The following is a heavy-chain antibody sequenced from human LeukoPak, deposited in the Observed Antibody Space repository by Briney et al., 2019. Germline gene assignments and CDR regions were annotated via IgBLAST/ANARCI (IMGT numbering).Heavy chain of an antibody. Sequence: GGSLRLSCAASGFTFSNAWMSWVRQAPGKGLEWVGRIKSKTDGGTTDYAAPVKGRFTISRDDSKNTLYLQMNSLKTEDTAVYYCTTVVVAATPRYYYYGMDVWGKGTTVTVSP. V-gene: IGHV3-15*01. CDR1: GFTFSNAW. CDR2: IKSKTDGGTT. D-gene: IGHD2-15*01. J-gene: IGHJ6*04. CDR3: TTVVVAATPRYYYYGMDV.